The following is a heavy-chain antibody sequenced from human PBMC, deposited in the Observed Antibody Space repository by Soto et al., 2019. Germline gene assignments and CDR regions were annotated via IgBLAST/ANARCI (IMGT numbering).Heavy chain of an antibody. CDR2: INVGNGDA. Sequence: ASVKVSCKASGYTFTSYAMHWVRQAPGQGLEWMGWINVGNGDAKHSQKFHGRVTITRDTSASTVYMELSSLGSEDTAVYYCAREGHTVVTGFDYWGQGTLVTVSS. J-gene: IGHJ4*02. CDR3: AREGHTVVTGFDY. CDR1: GYTFTSYA. V-gene: IGHV1-3*01. D-gene: IGHD2-15*01.